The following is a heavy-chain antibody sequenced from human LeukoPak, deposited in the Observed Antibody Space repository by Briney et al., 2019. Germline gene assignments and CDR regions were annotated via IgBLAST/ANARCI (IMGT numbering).Heavy chain of an antibody. CDR1: GFTFSDYY. Sequence: GGTLRLSCAASGFTFSDYYMSWIRQAPGKGLEWVSYISSSGSTIYYADSVKGRFTISRDNAKNSLYLQMNSLRAEDTAVYYCARDSYYDSSGYYYYYYMDVWGKGTTVTISS. CDR3: ARDSYYDSSGYYYYYYMDV. V-gene: IGHV3-11*01. CDR2: ISSSGSTI. D-gene: IGHD3-22*01. J-gene: IGHJ6*03.